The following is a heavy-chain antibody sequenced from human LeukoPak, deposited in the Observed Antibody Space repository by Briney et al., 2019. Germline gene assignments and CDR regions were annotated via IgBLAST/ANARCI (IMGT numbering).Heavy chain of an antibody. J-gene: IGHJ4*02. D-gene: IGHD3-22*01. CDR1: GFTFSSYG. CDR2: IKSKVNGGTA. CDR3: TTDAYYYDSSGGGYFDY. Sequence: PGRSLRLSCAASGFTFSSYGMHWVRQAPGKGLEWVGRIKSKVNGGTADYAAPVKGRFTISRDDSKNTLYLQMNSLKTEDTAVYYCTTDAYYYDSSGGGYFDYWGQGTLVTVSS. V-gene: IGHV3-15*07.